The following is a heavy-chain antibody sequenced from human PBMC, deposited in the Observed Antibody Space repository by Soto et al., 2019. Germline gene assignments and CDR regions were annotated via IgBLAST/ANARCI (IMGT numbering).Heavy chain of an antibody. CDR3: ARVSGRGQWLYRDWFDP. CDR2: IYTRGST. D-gene: IGHD6-19*01. V-gene: IGHV4-4*07. Sequence: SETLSLTCTVSGGSISSYYWSRIRQPAGKGLEWIGRIYTRGSTNYNPSLKSRVTMSVDTSKNQFSLKLSSVTAADTAVYYCARVSGRGQWLYRDWFDPWGQGTLVTVSS. CDR1: GGSISSYY. J-gene: IGHJ5*02.